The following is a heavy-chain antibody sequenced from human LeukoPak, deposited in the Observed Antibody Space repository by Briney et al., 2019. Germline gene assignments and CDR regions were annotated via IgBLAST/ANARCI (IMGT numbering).Heavy chain of an antibody. CDR3: AKDPLGIAAGYYYMDV. V-gene: IGHV3-23*01. D-gene: IGHD6-25*01. CDR2: ISGSGGST. CDR1: GFTFSSYA. Sequence: PGGSLRLSCAASGFTFSSYAMSWVRQAPGKGLEWVPAISGSGGSTYYADSVKGRFTISRDNSKNTLYLQMNSLRAEDTAVYYCAKDPLGIAAGYYYMDVWGKGTTVTVSS. J-gene: IGHJ6*03.